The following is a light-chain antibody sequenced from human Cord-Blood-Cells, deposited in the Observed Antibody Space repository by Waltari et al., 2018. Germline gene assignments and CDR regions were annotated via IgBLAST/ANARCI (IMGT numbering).Light chain of an antibody. J-gene: IGKJ3*01. CDR1: QSVSSSY. V-gene: IGKV3-20*01. Sequence: ILLTLLPGNRPWSPGERATLSCSASQSVSSSYLAWYQQKPGQAPRLLIYGASSRATGIPDRFSGSGSGTDFTLTISRLEPEDFAVYYCQQYGSSIFTFGPGTKVDIK. CDR3: QQYGSSIFT. CDR2: GAS.